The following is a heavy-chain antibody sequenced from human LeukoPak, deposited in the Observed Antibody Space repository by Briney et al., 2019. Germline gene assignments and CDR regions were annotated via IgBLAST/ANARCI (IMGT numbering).Heavy chain of an antibody. V-gene: IGHV3-74*01. Sequence: GGSLRLSCAASGFTFSSGYMYWVRQRPGKGLEWLCRITSDGTTSYYADSVRGRFTISRDNAKNTLYLQMNSLTDEDTAVYYCASPKPDYWGQGTLVTVSS. CDR3: ASPKPDY. CDR2: ITSDGTTS. CDR1: GFTFSSGY. J-gene: IGHJ4*02.